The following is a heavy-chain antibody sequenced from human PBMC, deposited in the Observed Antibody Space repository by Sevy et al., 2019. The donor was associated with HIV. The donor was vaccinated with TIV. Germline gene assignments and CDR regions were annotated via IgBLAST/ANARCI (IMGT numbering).Heavy chain of an antibody. CDR2: VYHTGST. Sequence: SETLSLTCAVSGVSVTTDTYYWSWIRQPTGKGLEWIGYVYHTGSTNYSPSFKSRVTISIDTSKNQFSLRLFSVAAADTAMYYCAREPYFFDKSGYYWDYWGQGILVTVSS. V-gene: IGHV4-61*01. D-gene: IGHD3-22*01. J-gene: IGHJ4*02. CDR1: GVSVTTDTYY. CDR3: AREPYFFDKSGYYWDY.